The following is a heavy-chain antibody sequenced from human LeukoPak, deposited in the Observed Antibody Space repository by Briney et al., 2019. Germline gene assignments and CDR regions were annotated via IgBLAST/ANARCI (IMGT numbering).Heavy chain of an antibody. CDR2: IIPIFGTA. J-gene: IGHJ6*02. CDR3: ARSRLEYCSSFSLNNYYYDYGMDV. Sequence: SVKVSCKASGGTFSSYAISWVRQAPGQGLEWMGGIIPIFGTANYALKFQGRVTITADESTSTAYMELSSLRSEDTAVYYCARSRLEYCSSFSLNNYYYDYGMDVWGQGTTVTVSS. D-gene: IGHD6-6*01. CDR1: GGTFSSYA. V-gene: IGHV1-69*13.